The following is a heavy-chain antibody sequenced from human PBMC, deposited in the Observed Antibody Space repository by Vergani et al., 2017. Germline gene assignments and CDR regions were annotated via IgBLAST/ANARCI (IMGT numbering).Heavy chain of an antibody. J-gene: IGHJ4*02. D-gene: IGHD4-17*01. Sequence: QEQLVQSGSELKKPGASVKVSCKASGYTFTSYAMNWVRQAPGQGLEWMGWNNTNTGNPTYSQGFTGRFVFSLDTSVSTAYLQISSLKAEDTAVYYCARVGPLPRYGDYGKYYFDYWGQGTLVTVSS. CDR3: ARVGPLPRYGDYGKYYFDY. CDR1: GYTFTSYA. V-gene: IGHV7-4-1*02. CDR2: NNTNTGNP.